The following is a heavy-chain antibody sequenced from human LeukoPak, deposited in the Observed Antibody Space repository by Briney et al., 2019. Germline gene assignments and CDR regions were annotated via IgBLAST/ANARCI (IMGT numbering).Heavy chain of an antibody. D-gene: IGHD3-22*01. Sequence: SETLSLTCSVSGGSISRHFWSWIRQRPGKGRVWSAFIHYSGRTKYNPSLQSRVTISIDTSENNFSLKLTSVTAADTAVYYCARLLDNDSSGDPDTFDMWGQGTVVSVSS. CDR3: ARLLDNDSSGDPDTFDM. CDR1: GGSISRHF. CDR2: IHYSGRT. V-gene: IGHV4-59*11. J-gene: IGHJ3*02.